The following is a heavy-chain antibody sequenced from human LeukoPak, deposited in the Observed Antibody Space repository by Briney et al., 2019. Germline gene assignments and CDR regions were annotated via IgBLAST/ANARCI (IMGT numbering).Heavy chain of an antibody. CDR2: ISGSGGST. V-gene: IGHV3-23*01. CDR3: AKDSGYSGYEGGFDY. CDR1: GFTFSSYA. Sequence: GGSLRLSCAASGFTFSSYAMSWVRQAPGKGLEWVSAISGSGGSTYYADSVKGRFTISRDNSKNTLYLQMNSLRAEDTALYYCAKDSGYSGYEGGFDYWGQGTLVTVSS. J-gene: IGHJ4*02. D-gene: IGHD5-12*01.